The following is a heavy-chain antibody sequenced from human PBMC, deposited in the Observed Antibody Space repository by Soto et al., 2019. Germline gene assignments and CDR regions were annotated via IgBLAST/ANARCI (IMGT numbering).Heavy chain of an antibody. CDR2: SYYSGST. CDR3: ARDRGIAARRGYYYGMDV. Sequence: SETLSLTCTVSGGSISSYYWSWIRQPPGKGLEWIGYSYYSGSTNYNPSLKSRVTISVDTSKNQFSLKLSSVTAADTAVYYCARDRGIAARRGYYYGMDVWGQGTTVTVSS. V-gene: IGHV4-59*01. CDR1: GGSISSYY. J-gene: IGHJ6*02. D-gene: IGHD6-6*01.